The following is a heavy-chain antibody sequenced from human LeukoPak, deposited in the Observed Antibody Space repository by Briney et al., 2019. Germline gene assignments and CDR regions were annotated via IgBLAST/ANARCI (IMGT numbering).Heavy chain of an antibody. CDR2: ISSSSSYI. CDR3: ARLDCSSTSCYNGEDY. CDR1: GFTFSSYS. V-gene: IGHV3-21*01. Sequence: GGSLRLSCAASGFTFSSYSMNWVRQAPGKGLEWVSSISSSSSYIYYADSVKGRFTISRDNAKNSLYLQMNSLRAEDTAVYYSARLDCSSTSCYNGEDYWGQGTLVTVSS. D-gene: IGHD2-2*02. J-gene: IGHJ4*02.